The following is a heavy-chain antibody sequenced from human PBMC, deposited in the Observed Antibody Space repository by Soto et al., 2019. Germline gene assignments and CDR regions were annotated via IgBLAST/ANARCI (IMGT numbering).Heavy chain of an antibody. CDR2: ISSERAST. V-gene: IGHV3-64D*06. CDR1: GFIFSSYA. Sequence: HPGGSLRLSCSVSGFIFSSYAMHWVRQAPGKGLEYVASISSERASTYYTDSVKGRFIISRDNSKNTLYLQMSSLRAEDTAVYYCVKDRYVDYWGQGILVTVSS. J-gene: IGHJ4*02. CDR3: VKDRYVDY.